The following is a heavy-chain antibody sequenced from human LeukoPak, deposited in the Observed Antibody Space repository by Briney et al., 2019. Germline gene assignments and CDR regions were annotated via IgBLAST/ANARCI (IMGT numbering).Heavy chain of an antibody. J-gene: IGHJ4*02. CDR2: IKQDGSEK. CDR3: ARDFRGDSYGHEFDY. CDR1: GFTFSSYW. V-gene: IGHV3-7*03. Sequence: GGSLRLSCAASGFTFSSYWMSWVRQAPGKGLEWVANIKQDGSEKYYVDSVKGRFTISRDNAKNSLYLQMNSLRAEDTAVYYCARDFRGDSYGHEFDYWGQGTLVTVSS. D-gene: IGHD5-18*01.